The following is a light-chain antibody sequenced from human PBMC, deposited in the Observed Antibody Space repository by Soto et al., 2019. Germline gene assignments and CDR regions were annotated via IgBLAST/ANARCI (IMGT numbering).Light chain of an antibody. CDR3: SSFAGSNXFPXV. V-gene: IGLV2-8*01. Sequence: QSVLTQPPSASGSPGQSVTISCTGTSSDVGAYDYVSWYQQXXGKAPKLMIYEINKRPSGVPDRFSGSKSGNTASLTVSGXXXXDEADYYCSSFAGSNXFPXVFGTGTKLTVL. J-gene: IGLJ1*01. CDR1: SSDVGAYDY. CDR2: EIN.